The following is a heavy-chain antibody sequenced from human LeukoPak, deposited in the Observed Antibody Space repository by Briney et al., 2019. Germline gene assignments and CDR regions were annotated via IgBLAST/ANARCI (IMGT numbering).Heavy chain of an antibody. CDR1: GVSISGNYYF. CDR3: ARGSPPPFKLTAYYYDSSGRRWFDP. D-gene: IGHD3-22*01. V-gene: IGHV4-39*01. J-gene: IGHJ5*02. CDR2: IAYSGST. Sequence: SETLSLTCNVSGVSISGNYYFWGWIRQPPGKGLEWIGSIAYSGSTYYNPSLKSRVTIFADTSKNQFSLRLTSVTAADTAVYYCARGSPPPFKLTAYYYDSSGRRWFDPWGQGTLVTVSS.